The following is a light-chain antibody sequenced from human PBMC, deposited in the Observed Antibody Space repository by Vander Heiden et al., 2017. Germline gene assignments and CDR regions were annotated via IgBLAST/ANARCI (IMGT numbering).Light chain of an antibody. CDR3: AAWDDSLNGYV. CDR1: SSNIGSTT. CDR2: TNN. J-gene: IGLJ1*01. V-gene: IGLV1-44*01. Sequence: QSVLTQPPSASGTPGQRVTISCSGSSSNIGSTTVNWYQQVPGTAPKLLIYTNNQRPSGAPDRFSGSKSDTSASLAISGLQSEDEADYYCAAWDDSLNGYVFGTGTKVTVL.